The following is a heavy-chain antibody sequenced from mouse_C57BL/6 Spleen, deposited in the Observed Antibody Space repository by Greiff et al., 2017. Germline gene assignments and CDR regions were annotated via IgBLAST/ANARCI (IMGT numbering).Heavy chain of an antibody. CDR3: ARHEGYYGSISYWYFDV. CDR1: GYTFTEYT. D-gene: IGHD1-1*01. V-gene: IGHV1-62-2*01. J-gene: IGHJ1*03. Sequence: QVQLKESGAELVKPGASVKLSCKASGYTFTEYTIHWVKQRSGQGLEWIGWFYPGSGSIKYNEKFKDKATLTADKSSSTVYMELSRLTSEDSAVYFCARHEGYYGSISYWYFDVWGTGTTVTGSS. CDR2: FYPGSGSI.